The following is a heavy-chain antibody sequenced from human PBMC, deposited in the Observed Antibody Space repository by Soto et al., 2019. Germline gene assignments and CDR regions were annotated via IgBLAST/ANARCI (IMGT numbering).Heavy chain of an antibody. CDR1: GFIFSDYW. CDR2: MKGDESVT. J-gene: IGHJ4*02. CDR3: ARVNRGGFYFDY. D-gene: IGHD2-15*01. V-gene: IGHV3-74*01. Sequence: EVQLVESGGGLVQPGGSMRLSCAASGFIFSDYWMHWVRQVPGKGLEWVSRMKGDESVTNYADSVKGRFTISRDNAKNRVYLQMNSLTSEDKAVYYCARVNRGGFYFDYWGQGTLVTGSS.